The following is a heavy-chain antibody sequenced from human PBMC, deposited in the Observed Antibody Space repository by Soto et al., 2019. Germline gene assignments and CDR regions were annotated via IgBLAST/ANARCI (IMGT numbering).Heavy chain of an antibody. V-gene: IGHV4-4*02. CDR1: GGSISSSNL. J-gene: IGHJ5*02. Sequence: PSETLSLTCAVSGGSISSSNLWTWVRQPPGKGLEWIGDIYHGGSTNYNPSLKSRVTISVDKSKNQFSLKLSSVTAADTVVYYCARGHPTAFDPWGQGTLVTVSS. CDR2: IYHGGST. CDR3: ARGHPTAFDP. D-gene: IGHD4-17*01.